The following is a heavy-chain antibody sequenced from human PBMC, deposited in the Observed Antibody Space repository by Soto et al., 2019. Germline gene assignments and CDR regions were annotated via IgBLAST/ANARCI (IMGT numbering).Heavy chain of an antibody. J-gene: IGHJ3*02. CDR2: MYYSGST. CDR1: GDSISISSYY. CDR3: AREANLDDGAFDI. Sequence: SETLSLTCTISGDSISISSYYWAWIRQPPGKGLEWIGSMYYSGSTYNNPSLKSRLTISVDTSKNQFSLKLSSVTAADTAVYYCAREANLDDGAFDIWGQGTMVTVSS. V-gene: IGHV4-39*07. D-gene: IGHD1-1*01.